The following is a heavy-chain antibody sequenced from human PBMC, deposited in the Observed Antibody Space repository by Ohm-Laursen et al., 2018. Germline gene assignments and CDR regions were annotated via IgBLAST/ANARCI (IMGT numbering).Heavy chain of an antibody. Sequence: SLRLSCSASGFTFSTYGMHWVRQAPGKGLEWVAVIWYDGSNKYYADSVKGRFTISRDNSKNTLYLQMNSLRAEDTAVYYCARSKGGYCSSTSCYLAYLQHWGQGTLVTVSS. V-gene: IGHV3-33*08. CDR2: IWYDGSNK. J-gene: IGHJ1*01. CDR1: GFTFSTYG. CDR3: ARSKGGYCSSTSCYLAYLQH. D-gene: IGHD2-2*01.